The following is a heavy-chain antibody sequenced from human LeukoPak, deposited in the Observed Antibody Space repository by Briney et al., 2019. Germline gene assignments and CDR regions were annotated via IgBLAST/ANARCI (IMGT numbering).Heavy chain of an antibody. J-gene: IGHJ4*02. CDR2: IIPIFGTA. Sequence: SVNVSCKASGGTFSSYAISWVRQAPGQGLEWMGGIIPIFGTANYAQKFQGRVTITADESTSTAYMELSSLRSEDTAVYYCAAPSQTYYYGSGSYYHFDYWGQGTLVTVSS. CDR1: GGTFSSYA. CDR3: AAPSQTYYYGSGSYYHFDY. V-gene: IGHV1-69*13. D-gene: IGHD3-10*01.